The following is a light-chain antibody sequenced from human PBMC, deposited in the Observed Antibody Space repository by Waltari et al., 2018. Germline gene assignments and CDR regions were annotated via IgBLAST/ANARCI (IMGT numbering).Light chain of an antibody. V-gene: IGKV2-40*01. CDR2: EVS. CDR3: MQALEFPT. Sequence: DIVMTQTPLSLPVTLGEPASISCRSSQSLLDSEDGNTYLEWYLQKPGQSPQLLIYEVSNRASGVPDRFSGSGSDTDFTLIISRVEAEDVGVYYCMQALEFPTFGQGTKVEIK. J-gene: IGKJ1*01. CDR1: QSLLDSEDGNTY.